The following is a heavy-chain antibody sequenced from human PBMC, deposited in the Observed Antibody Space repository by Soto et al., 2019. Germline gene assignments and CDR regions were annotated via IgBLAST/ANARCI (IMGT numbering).Heavy chain of an antibody. CDR3: ARGTSGYCGRYYYNYMDV. J-gene: IGHJ6*03. V-gene: IGHV4-59*01. Sequence: SETLSLTCTVSGGSISSYFWSWVRQPPGKGLEWIGYIYYSGSTNYNPSLKSRVTISVDTSKNQFSLKLSSVAAADTAVYYCARGTSGYCGRYYYNYMDVWAKGTTVTVSS. D-gene: IGHD2-15*01. CDR2: IYYSGST. CDR1: GGSISSYF.